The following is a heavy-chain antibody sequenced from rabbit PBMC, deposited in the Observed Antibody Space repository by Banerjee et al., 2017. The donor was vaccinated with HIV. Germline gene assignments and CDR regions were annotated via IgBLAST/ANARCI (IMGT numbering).Heavy chain of an antibody. V-gene: IGHV1S47*01. CDR2: IDPVFGST. J-gene: IGHJ4*01. CDR3: ARSYVGYNYALNL. Sequence: QEQLVESGGGLVQPGGSLKLSCKASGFDFSSYGVSWVRQAPGKGLEWIGYIDPVFGSTYYASWVNGRFSISRENTQNTVSLQMNSLTAADTATYFCARSYVGYNYALNLWG. CDR1: GFDFSSYG. D-gene: IGHD6-1*01.